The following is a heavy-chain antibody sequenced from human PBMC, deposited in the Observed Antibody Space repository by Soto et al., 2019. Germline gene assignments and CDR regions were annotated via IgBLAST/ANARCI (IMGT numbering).Heavy chain of an antibody. CDR1: GGAIDTSGSY. CDR2: ISYSGST. Sequence: SETLSLTCTVSGGAIDTSGSYWSWIRQLPGKGLEWIGYISYSGSTYYNPSLESRVTISDDTSKNRFSLTLSSVTAADTAVYYCARDRPNYSYYYGMDVWGQGTTVTVSS. CDR3: ARDRPNYSYYYGMDV. V-gene: IGHV4-31*03. J-gene: IGHJ6*02.